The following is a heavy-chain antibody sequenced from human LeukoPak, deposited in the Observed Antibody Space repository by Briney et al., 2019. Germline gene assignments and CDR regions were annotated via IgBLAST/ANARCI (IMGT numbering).Heavy chain of an antibody. J-gene: IGHJ3*02. Sequence: PSETLSLTCAVYGGSFSGYYWSWIRQPPGKGLEWIGEINHSGSTNYNPSLKSRVTISVDTSKNQFSLKLSSVTAADTAVYYCARGLKNAFDIWGQGTMVTVSS. CDR1: GGSFSGYY. V-gene: IGHV4-34*01. CDR2: INHSGST. CDR3: ARGLKNAFDI.